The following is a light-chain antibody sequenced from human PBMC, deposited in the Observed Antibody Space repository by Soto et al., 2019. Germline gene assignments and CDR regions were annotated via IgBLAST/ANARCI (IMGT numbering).Light chain of an antibody. CDR1: QSVLFNSNNKNY. V-gene: IGKV4-1*01. CDR3: QQYYNTRPT. CDR2: WAS. Sequence: DIVMTQSPDSLAVSLSERATINCKSSQSVLFNSNNKNYLAWYQHRPGQPPRLLLYWASTRESGVSERFSGSGSGTDFTLTISNLQAEDVAVYYCQQYYNTRPTFGQGTKLEIQ. J-gene: IGKJ2*01.